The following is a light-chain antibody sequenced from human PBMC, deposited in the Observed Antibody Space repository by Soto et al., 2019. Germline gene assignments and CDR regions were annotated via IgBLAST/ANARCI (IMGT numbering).Light chain of an antibody. Sequence: SPATLSLSPGERATLSCGASQSVSSYLAWYQQKPGLAPRLVIYDSSIRATGIPDRFSGSGSGTDFTLTISRLEPEAFAVYFCQQYGNSPQITYGQGTRLEIK. J-gene: IGKJ5*01. CDR1: QSVSSY. CDR2: DSS. CDR3: QQYGNSPQIT. V-gene: IGKV3D-20*01.